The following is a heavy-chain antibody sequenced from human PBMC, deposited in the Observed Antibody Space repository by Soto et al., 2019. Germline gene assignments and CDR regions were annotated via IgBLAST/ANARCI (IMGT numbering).Heavy chain of an antibody. CDR3: AKDRLRAGGLVPISLDAFDF. CDR2: MSYDESKK. CDR1: GFRFSSYG. V-gene: IGHV3-30*18. D-gene: IGHD6-19*01. J-gene: IGHJ3*01. Sequence: WGSLRLSCATSGFRFSSYGMHWVRQAPGKGLEWVAVMSYDESKKHYADSVKGRFIISRDNSKNTLYVQMNSLRTEDTAVYYCAKDRLRAGGLVPISLDAFDFWGRGTMVTVSS.